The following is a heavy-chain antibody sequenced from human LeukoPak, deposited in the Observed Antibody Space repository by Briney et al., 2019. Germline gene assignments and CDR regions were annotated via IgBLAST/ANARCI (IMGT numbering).Heavy chain of an antibody. CDR2: IIPILGIA. CDR1: GGTLSNYA. V-gene: IGHV1-69*04. CDR3: ARGSGDGYTYYFDY. J-gene: IGHJ4*02. D-gene: IGHD5-24*01. Sequence: ASVKVSCKASGGTLSNYAISWVRQAPGQGLEWMGRIIPILGIANYAQKFQGRVTITADKSTSTAYMELSSLRSEDTAVYYCARGSGDGYTYYFDYWGQGTLVTVSS.